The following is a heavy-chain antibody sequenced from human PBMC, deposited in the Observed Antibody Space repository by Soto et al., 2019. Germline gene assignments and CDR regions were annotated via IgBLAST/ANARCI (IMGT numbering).Heavy chain of an antibody. Sequence: GESLKISCKGSGYSFNSHWIGWVRQMPGKGLEWMGIIYPGDSDTRYSPSFQGQVTISADKSTNTAYLEWSSLKSSDTAMYYCAKLEAPPTTWFAEPYTCFDPWGQGTLVTVSS. V-gene: IGHV5-51*01. CDR2: IYPGDSDT. CDR1: GYSFNSHW. CDR3: AKLEAPPTTWFAEPYTCFDP. J-gene: IGHJ5*02. D-gene: IGHD3-10*01.